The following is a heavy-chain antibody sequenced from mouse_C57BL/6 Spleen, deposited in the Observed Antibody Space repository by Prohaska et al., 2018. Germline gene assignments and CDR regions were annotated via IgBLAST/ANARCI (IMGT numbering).Heavy chain of an antibody. V-gene: IGHV14-1*01. D-gene: IGHD2-3*01. CDR3: SRVYEWFAY. CDR1: GCNIKDYY. J-gene: IGHJ3*01. CDR2: IDPEDGDT. Sequence: EVQLQQSGAELVRPGASVKLSCTASGCNIKDYYMTWVKQRPEQGLEWIGRIDPEDGDTEYATKVHGKDSMSGDTSCNTAYLQRSSLRSEETAVYYCSRVYEWFAYWSQGTLVTVSA.